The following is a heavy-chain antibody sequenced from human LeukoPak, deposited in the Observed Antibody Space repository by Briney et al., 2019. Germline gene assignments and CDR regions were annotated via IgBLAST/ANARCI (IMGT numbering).Heavy chain of an antibody. D-gene: IGHD3-3*01. V-gene: IGHV1-69*01. J-gene: IGHJ6*03. CDR3: ASVTYYDFWSGYPEGDYYYMDV. CDR2: ISPIFVTA. Sequence: EASVKVSCKASGGTFSSYAISWVRQAPGQGLEWMGGISPIFVTANYAQKFQGRVTITADESTSTAYMELSSLRSEDTAVYYCASVTYYDFWSGYPEGDYYYMDVWGKGTTVTVSS. CDR1: GGTFSSYA.